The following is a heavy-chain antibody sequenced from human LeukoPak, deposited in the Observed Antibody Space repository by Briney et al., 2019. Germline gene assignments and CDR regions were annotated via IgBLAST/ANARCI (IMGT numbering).Heavy chain of an antibody. V-gene: IGHV4-39*07. Sequence: SETLSLTCIVSGGSIRSNSYNWGWIRQPPGKGLEWIGSIHYTGTTYYNPYLKSRVTMSIDTSKNQFSLRLNSATAADTAVYYCARRGGSFYFYYYMDVWGKGTTVTVSS. CDR1: GGSIRSNSYN. CDR2: IHYTGTT. CDR3: ARRGGSFYFYYYMDV. D-gene: IGHD1-26*01. J-gene: IGHJ6*03.